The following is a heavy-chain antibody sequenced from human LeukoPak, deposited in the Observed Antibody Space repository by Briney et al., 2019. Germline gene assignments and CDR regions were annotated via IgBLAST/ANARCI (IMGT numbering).Heavy chain of an antibody. V-gene: IGHV3-74*01. CDR1: GFTFSSYA. D-gene: IGHD3/OR15-3a*01. CDR3: ARAGGWAGPFNY. CDR2: INSDGSST. J-gene: IGHJ4*02. Sequence: PGGSLRLSCAASGFTFSSYAMSWVRQAPGKGLVWVSRINSDGSSTSYADSVKGRFTISRDNDTNSLYLHMNSLRAEDTAVYSCARAGGWAGPFNYWGQGTLVTVSS.